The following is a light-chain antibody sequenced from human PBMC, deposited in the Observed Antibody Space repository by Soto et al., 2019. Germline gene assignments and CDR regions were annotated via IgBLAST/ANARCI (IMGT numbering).Light chain of an antibody. CDR3: QQDDNCPHT. CDR1: QTISNL. Sequence: IRMTQAPSSLSASTADSVSITCRARQTISNLLNWYQQKPGKAPRLLIFDASNLETGVPSRFSGSGSGTDFTFTISSLQPEDIATYYCQQDDNCPHTFGGGTKVDIK. CDR2: DAS. V-gene: IGKV1-33*01. J-gene: IGKJ4*01.